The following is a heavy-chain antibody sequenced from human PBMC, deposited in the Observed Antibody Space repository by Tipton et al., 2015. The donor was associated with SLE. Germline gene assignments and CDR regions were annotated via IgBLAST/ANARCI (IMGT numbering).Heavy chain of an antibody. CDR3: ARGPGVATMGDYFDY. D-gene: IGHD5-12*01. J-gene: IGHJ4*02. Sequence: TLSLTCTVSGGSISSHYWSWIRQPPGKGLEWIGYIYYSGSTNYNPSLKSRVTISVDTSKNQFSLKLSSVTAADTAVYYCARGPGVATMGDYFDYWGQGTLVTVSS. V-gene: IGHV4-59*11. CDR1: GGSISSHY. CDR2: IYYSGST.